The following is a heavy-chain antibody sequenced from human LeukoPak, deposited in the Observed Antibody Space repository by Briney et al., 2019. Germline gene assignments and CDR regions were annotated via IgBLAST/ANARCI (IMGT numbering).Heavy chain of an antibody. V-gene: IGHV3-74*01. CDR1: GFTFSSYW. J-gene: IGHJ3*02. CDR2: INSDGSTT. CDR3: AALSGAFDI. D-gene: IGHD3-10*01. Sequence: PGGSLRLSCAASGFTFSSYWMHWVRQVPGKGVVWVSDINSDGSTTGYADSVKGRFTISRDNAKNTLYLQMNSLRAEDTAVYYCAALSGAFDIWGQGTMVTVSS.